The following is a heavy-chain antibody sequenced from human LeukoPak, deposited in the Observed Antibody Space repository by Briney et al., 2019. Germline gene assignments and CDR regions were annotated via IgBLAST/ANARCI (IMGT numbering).Heavy chain of an antibody. CDR2: VYHSGGGNR. CDR1: GGSLSTTSW. Sequence: SGTLSLTCAVSGGSLSTTSWWVWLRQPPGKGLEWIGEVYHSGGGNRNYNPSLKSRATISVDTSRNQFSLNLRSVTAADTAVYFCARDNPRTTGYSSGSSFDFWGQGILVAVSS. J-gene: IGHJ4*02. CDR3: ARDNPRTTGYSSGSSFDF. D-gene: IGHD6-19*01. V-gene: IGHV4-4*02.